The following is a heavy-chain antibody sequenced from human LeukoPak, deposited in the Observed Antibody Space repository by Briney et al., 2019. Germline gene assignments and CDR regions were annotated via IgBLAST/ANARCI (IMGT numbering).Heavy chain of an antibody. Sequence: SETPSLTCSVSGGSISGYYWSWIRQPPGKGLEWIGYIYYTGGTSYNPSLKSRVTMSVDTSKNEFSLKVTSVTAADTAVYFCARHGTPIYHFYGMDVWGQGTTVTVSS. D-gene: IGHD1-26*01. CDR2: IYYTGGT. J-gene: IGHJ6*01. CDR1: GGSISGYY. CDR3: ARHGTPIYHFYGMDV. V-gene: IGHV4-59*08.